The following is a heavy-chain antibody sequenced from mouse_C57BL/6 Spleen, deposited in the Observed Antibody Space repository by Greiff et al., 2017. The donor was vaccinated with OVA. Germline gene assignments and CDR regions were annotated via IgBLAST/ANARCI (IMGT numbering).Heavy chain of an antibody. D-gene: IGHD2-4*01. CDR3: ARHGSDYDGGYYFDY. CDR1: AFTFSSYG. CDR2: ISSGGSYT. Sequence: EVMLVESGGDLVKPGGSLKLSCAASAFTFSSYGMSWVRQTPDKRLEWVATISSGGSYTYYPDSVKGRFTISRDNAKNTLYLQMSSLKSEDTAMYYCARHGSDYDGGYYFDYWGQGTTLTVSS. V-gene: IGHV5-6*01. J-gene: IGHJ2*01.